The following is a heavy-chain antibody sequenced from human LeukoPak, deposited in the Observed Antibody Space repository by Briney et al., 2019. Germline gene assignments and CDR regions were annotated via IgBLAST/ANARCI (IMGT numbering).Heavy chain of an antibody. J-gene: IGHJ4*02. V-gene: IGHV4-39*07. D-gene: IGHD3-16*01. CDR2: INHSGST. CDR1: GVSISSSNSY. Sequence: PSETLSLTCTVSGVSISSSNSYWGWIRQPPGKGLEWIGEINHSGSTNYNPSLKSRVTISVDTSKNQFSLKLSSVTAADTAVYYCARRTFGGVIKYWGQGALVTVSS. CDR3: ARRTFGGVIKY.